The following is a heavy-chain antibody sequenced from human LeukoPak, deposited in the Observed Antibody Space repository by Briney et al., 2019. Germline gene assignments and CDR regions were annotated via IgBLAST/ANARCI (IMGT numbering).Heavy chain of an antibody. Sequence: GGSPRLSCAASGFTFSSYAMHWVRQAPGKGLGWVAVISYDGSNKYYADSVKGRFTISRDNSKNTLYLQMNSLRAEDTAVYYCARGKRSSGYLDYWGQGTLVTVSS. D-gene: IGHD3-22*01. V-gene: IGHV3-30*04. CDR2: ISYDGSNK. CDR3: ARGKRSSGYLDY. CDR1: GFTFSSYA. J-gene: IGHJ4*02.